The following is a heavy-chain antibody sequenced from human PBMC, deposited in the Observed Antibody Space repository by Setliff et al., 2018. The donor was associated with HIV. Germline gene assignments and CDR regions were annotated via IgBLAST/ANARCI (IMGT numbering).Heavy chain of an antibody. Sequence: SETLSLTCSVSGGSMSNYYWNWIRQPPGKGLEWIGYISHSGSTIYSPSLKSRVIISIDTSKNQFSLKLSSVTAADTAVYYCARRSGWSLDYWGQGTLVTVS. CDR3: ARRSGWSLDY. V-gene: IGHV4-59*12. D-gene: IGHD6-19*01. J-gene: IGHJ4*02. CDR2: ISHSGST. CDR1: GGSMSNYY.